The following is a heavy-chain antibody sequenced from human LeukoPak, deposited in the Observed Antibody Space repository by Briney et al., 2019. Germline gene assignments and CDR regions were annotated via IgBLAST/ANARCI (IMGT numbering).Heavy chain of an antibody. Sequence: SVKVSCKAFGGTFSSYAISWVRQAPGQGLEWMGGIIPIFGTANYAQKFQGRVTITADESTSTAYMELSSLRSEDTAVYYCATPTSGSYRPPLEAYYYYYGMDVWGKGTTVTVSS. D-gene: IGHD3-10*01. CDR1: GGTFSSYA. CDR3: ATPTSGSYRPPLEAYYYYYGMDV. J-gene: IGHJ6*04. CDR2: IIPIFGTA. V-gene: IGHV1-69*13.